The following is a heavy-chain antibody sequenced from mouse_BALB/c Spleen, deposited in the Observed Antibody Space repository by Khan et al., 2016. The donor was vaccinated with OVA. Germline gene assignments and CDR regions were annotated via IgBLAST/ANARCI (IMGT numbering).Heavy chain of an antibody. CDR1: GYSFTSYY. V-gene: IGHV1S135*01. Sequence: VQLKQSGPELMKPGASVKISCKASGYSFTSYYIHWVMQSHGTSLEWIGYIDPFSGGTTYNQQFKGKATLTVDKSSGTAYTHLSNLTSEDSAVYYCTRHGYVAWFTYGGQGTVVTVSA. CDR3: TRHGYVAWFTY. D-gene: IGHD2-2*01. J-gene: IGHJ3*01. CDR2: IDPFSGGT.